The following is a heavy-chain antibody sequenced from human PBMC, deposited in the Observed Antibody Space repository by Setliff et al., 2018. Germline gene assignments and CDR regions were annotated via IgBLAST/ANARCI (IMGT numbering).Heavy chain of an antibody. CDR1: GYTFTSYY. D-gene: IGHD3-9*01. Sequence: ASVKVSCKASGYTFTSYYMHWVRQAPGQGLEWMGWIGAYNGNTEYAQKFQGRVTLTTETSANTAYMELRSLRSDDTAVYYCARGEAGYYEAFDIWGQGTMVTVSS. CDR3: ARGEAGYYEAFDI. J-gene: IGHJ3*02. CDR2: IGAYNGNT. V-gene: IGHV1-18*04.